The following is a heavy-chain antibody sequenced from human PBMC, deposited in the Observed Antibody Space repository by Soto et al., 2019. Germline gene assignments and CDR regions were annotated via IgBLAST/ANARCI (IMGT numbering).Heavy chain of an antibody. D-gene: IGHD3-9*01. J-gene: IGHJ2*01. CDR1: RFTFSSYA. CDR2: ISNTGNSE. Sequence: QVQLVESGGGVVQPGRSLRLSCAASRFTFSSYAIHWVRQAPGKGLEWVAVISNTGNSEHYADSVKGRFTISRDNSRKTXXMQMNTLRAEDTAVYYCARDSHPRDDIVTAYNFDFWGRGTLVPVSS. V-gene: IGHV3-30-3*01. CDR3: ARDSHPRDDIVTAYNFDF.